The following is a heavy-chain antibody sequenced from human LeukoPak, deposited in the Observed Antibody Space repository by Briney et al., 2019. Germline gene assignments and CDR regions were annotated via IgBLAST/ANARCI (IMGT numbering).Heavy chain of an antibody. CDR3: ARDRLPTMVRGVIATNWFDP. D-gene: IGHD3-10*01. CDR1: GGSISSGSYY. CDR2: IYTSGST. J-gene: IGHJ5*02. Sequence: PSETLSLTCTVSGGSISSGSYYWSWLRQPAGKGLEWIGRIYTSGSTNYNPSLKSRVTISVDTCKNQFSLKLSSVTAADTAVYYCARDRLPTMVRGVIATNWFDPWGQGTLLTVSS. V-gene: IGHV4-61*02.